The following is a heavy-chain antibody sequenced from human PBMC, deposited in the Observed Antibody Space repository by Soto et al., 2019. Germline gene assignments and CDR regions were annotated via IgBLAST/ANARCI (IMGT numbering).Heavy chain of an antibody. J-gene: IGHJ4*02. Sequence: QVQIVQSGAEVKKPGASVKVSCKAFGYTFTSYAMHWVRQAPGQRLEWMGWINAGNANTKYSQKFQGRVTITRDTSASTAYMELSSLRSEDTAVYYCARTSGYYFYDYWGQGTLVTVSS. D-gene: IGHD3-3*01. CDR3: ARTSGYYFYDY. CDR2: INAGNANT. V-gene: IGHV1-3*01. CDR1: GYTFTSYA.